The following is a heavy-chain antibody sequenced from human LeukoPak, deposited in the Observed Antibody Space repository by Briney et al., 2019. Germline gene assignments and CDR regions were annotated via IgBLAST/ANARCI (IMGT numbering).Heavy chain of an antibody. D-gene: IGHD3-3*01. Sequence: SVKVSCKPSGGIFSSYAISWVRQAPGQGLEWMGGITPIFRTPNYAQKFHGRVTIIADESMTTAYMELANLTSKDTAVYYCAGGYFGVVTEGMDQWGQGTRVTVSS. J-gene: IGHJ4*02. CDR3: AGGYFGVVTEGMDQ. V-gene: IGHV1-69*01. CDR2: ITPIFRTP. CDR1: GGIFSSYA.